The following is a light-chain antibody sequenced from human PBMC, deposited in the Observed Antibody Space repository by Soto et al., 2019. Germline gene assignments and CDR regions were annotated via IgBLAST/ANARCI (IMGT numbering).Light chain of an antibody. Sequence: DIQMTQSPSAMSTSVGDRVTITCRASRGISSWLAWYQQKPGKAPNLLIFSASSLQGGVPSRFSGSGSGTDFTLTISSLQPEDFATYYCQQANSFPLTFGGGTKVEIK. CDR3: QQANSFPLT. J-gene: IGKJ4*01. CDR1: RGISSW. CDR2: SAS. V-gene: IGKV1-12*01.